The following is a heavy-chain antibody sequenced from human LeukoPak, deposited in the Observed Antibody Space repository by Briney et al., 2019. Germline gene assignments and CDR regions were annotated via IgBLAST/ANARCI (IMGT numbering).Heavy chain of an antibody. CDR3: ARAGEGYKSYYYYVDV. Sequence: ASVKVSCKASGGTFSSYTTSWVRQAPGQGLEWMGGIIPIFDTAYYAQKFQGRVTITADKSTSTAYMELSSLTSEDTAVYYCARAGEGYKSYYYYVDVWGKGTTVTVSS. D-gene: IGHD5-24*01. V-gene: IGHV1-69*06. CDR2: IIPIFDTA. J-gene: IGHJ6*03. CDR1: GGTFSSYT.